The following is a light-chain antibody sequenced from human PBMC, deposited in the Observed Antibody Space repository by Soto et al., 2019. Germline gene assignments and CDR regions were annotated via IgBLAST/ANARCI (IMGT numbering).Light chain of an antibody. CDR3: QQYHIFLT. CDR1: QSISSW. CDR2: KAS. J-gene: IGKJ2*01. V-gene: IGKV1-5*03. Sequence: DIQMTQSPSTLSASVGDRVTITCRASQSISSWLAWYQQKPGKAPKLLIYKASSLESGVPSRFSGSGSGTEFTLAISSLQPDDFATYYCQQYHIFLTFGQGTKLEIK.